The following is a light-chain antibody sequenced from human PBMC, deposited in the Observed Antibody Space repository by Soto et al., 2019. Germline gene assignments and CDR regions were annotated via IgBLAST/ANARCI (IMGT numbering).Light chain of an antibody. CDR1: QGVGGN. J-gene: IGKJ4*01. CDR2: AAS. Sequence: DIQLTQSPSFLSASVGDRVTITCRASQGVGGNLAWYQQKPGKAPKLLISAASSLQSGVPSRFSGSGSGTEFTLTISCLQPEDFATYYCQQINDYPLTFGGETKVEIK. CDR3: QQINDYPLT. V-gene: IGKV1-9*01.